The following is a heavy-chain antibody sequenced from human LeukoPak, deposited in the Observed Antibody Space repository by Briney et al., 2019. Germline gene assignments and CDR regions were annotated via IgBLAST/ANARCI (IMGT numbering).Heavy chain of an antibody. Sequence: SETLSLTCAVYGGSFSGYYWSWIRQPPGKGLGWIGEINHSGSTNYNPSLKSRVTISVDTSKNQFSLKLSSVTAADTAVYYCARRRGLGAVRWYFDLWGRGTLVTVSS. CDR3: ARRRGLGAVRWYFDL. J-gene: IGHJ2*01. CDR2: INHSGST. D-gene: IGHD1-26*01. V-gene: IGHV4-34*01. CDR1: GGSFSGYY.